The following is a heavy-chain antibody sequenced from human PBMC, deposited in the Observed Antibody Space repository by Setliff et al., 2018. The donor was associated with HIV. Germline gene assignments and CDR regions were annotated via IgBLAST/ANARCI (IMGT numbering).Heavy chain of an antibody. D-gene: IGHD3-22*01. CDR1: GGSISSYY. J-gene: IGHJ4*02. Sequence: PSETLSLTRTVSGGSISSYYWSWIRQPPGKGLEWIGYIYTSGSTNYNPSLKSRVTISVDTSKNQFSLKLSSVTAADTAVYYCARGLSFYDPGGFDYWGQGTLVTVSS. V-gene: IGHV4-4*09. CDR3: ARGLSFYDPGGFDY. CDR2: IYTSGST.